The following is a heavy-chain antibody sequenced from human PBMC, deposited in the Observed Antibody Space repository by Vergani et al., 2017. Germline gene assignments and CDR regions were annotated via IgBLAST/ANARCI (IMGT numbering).Heavy chain of an antibody. D-gene: IGHD1-1*01. CDR1: GFKFSDHY. CDR2: ISPGASTV. V-gene: IGHV3-11*04. J-gene: IGHJ6*02. Sequence: LEESGGGSVKPGGSLRLSCAASGFKFSDHYMSWIRQAPGKGLEWVSHISPGASTVSYTDSVTGRLTVSRDNDNNSLTLDMTTRRVEDTAVYYCAKNPGKSTTRHYFAMDVWGQGTTVTVFS. CDR3: AKNPGKSTTRHYFAMDV.